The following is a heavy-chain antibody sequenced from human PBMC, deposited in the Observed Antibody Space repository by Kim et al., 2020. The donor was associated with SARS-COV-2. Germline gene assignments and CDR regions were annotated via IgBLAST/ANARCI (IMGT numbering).Heavy chain of an antibody. D-gene: IGHD6-19*01. J-gene: IGHJ4*02. Sequence: GGSLRLSCSASGFTFSRYWMHWVRQAPGKGLVWVSRISSDGSSTTYADSVKGRFTISRDNAKNTLYLQINSLSAEDTAMYYCSSDPDSSGCSDFDYWGQG. V-gene: IGHV3-74*01. CDR3: SSDPDSSGCSDFDY. CDR1: GFTFSRYW. CDR2: ISSDGSST.